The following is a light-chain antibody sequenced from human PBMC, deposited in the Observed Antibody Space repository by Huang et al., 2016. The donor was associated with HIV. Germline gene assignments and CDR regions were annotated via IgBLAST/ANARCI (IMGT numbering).Light chain of an antibody. J-gene: IGKJ1*01. CDR3: MQALQTPWT. Sequence: IVMTQSPLSLSVTPGEPASISCRSSQSLLPRNGYMSLDWYVQKPGQSPQLLIYLGSSRDSGVPDRFSGSASGTDFSLRISRVEAEDVGVYYCMQALQTPWTFGQGTKVEIK. CDR1: QSLLPRNGYMS. V-gene: IGKV2-28*01. CDR2: LGS.